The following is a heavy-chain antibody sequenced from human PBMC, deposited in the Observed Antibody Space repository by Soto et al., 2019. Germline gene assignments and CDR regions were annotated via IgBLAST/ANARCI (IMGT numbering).Heavy chain of an antibody. CDR2: ISANNGDT. Sequence: ASVKVSCKASGFTFRIYGFSWVRQAPGQGLEWMGWISANNGDTHYAQKFQGRVTLTTDSSTSTAYMEVRSLRSDDTAVYFCARKGKGAPVDYWGQGTLVTVSS. CDR1: GFTFRIYG. D-gene: IGHD6-13*01. V-gene: IGHV1-18*01. J-gene: IGHJ4*02. CDR3: ARKGKGAPVDY.